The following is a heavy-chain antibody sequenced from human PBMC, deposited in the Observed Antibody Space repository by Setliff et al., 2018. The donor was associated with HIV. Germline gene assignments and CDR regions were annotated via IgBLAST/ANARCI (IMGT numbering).Heavy chain of an antibody. CDR2: IHVSGTT. V-gene: IGHV4-61*09. D-gene: IGHD3-16*01. Sequence: SETLSLTCTVSGGSITSGSDYWSWIRQPAGEGLEWIGHIHVSGTTNYNPSLKSRVTISIDTSKHQFSLKLTSVTAADTALYYCARYRGHFDYWGQGTLVTVSS. J-gene: IGHJ4*02. CDR3: ARYRGHFDY. CDR1: GGSITSGSDY.